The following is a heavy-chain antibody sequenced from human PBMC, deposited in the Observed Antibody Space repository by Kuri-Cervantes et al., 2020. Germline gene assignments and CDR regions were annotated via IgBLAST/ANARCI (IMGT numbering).Heavy chain of an antibody. D-gene: IGHD3-10*01. Sequence: GGSLRLSCAASGFTVSSNYMSWVRQAPGKGLEWVSVIYSGGSTYYADSVKGRFTISRDNSKNTLYLQMNSLRAEDTAVYYCAKLGSGSYRYYYYGMDVWGQGTTVTVSS. CDR3: AKLGSGSYRYYYYGMDV. J-gene: IGHJ6*02. V-gene: IGHV3-66*02. CDR1: GFTVSSNY. CDR2: IYSGGST.